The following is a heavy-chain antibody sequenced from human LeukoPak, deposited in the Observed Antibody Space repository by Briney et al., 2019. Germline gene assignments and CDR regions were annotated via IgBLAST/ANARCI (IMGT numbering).Heavy chain of an antibody. D-gene: IGHD3-10*02. CDR1: GFTFSSYE. J-gene: IGHJ6*04. Sequence: GGSLGLSCAASGFTFSSYEMNWVRQAPGKGLKWVSYISSSGSTIYYADSVKGRFTISRDNTKNSLYLQMNSLRAEDTAVYYCAELGITMIGGVWGKGTTVTISS. CDR3: AELGITMIGGV. V-gene: IGHV3-48*03. CDR2: ISSSGSTI.